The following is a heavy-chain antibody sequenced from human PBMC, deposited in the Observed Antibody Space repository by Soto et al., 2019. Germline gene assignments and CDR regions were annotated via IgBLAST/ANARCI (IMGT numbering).Heavy chain of an antibody. V-gene: IGHV3-73*01. CDR3: TRAYEYSNYCFDY. CDR1: GFTFRGSN. CDR2: ISINPNNFET. Sequence: PEGSVILYCVDSGFTFRGSNIHWVRPASGKGLEWLGFISINPNNFETVHAASVTVTFTISRDDSKDTAFLQMNSLKTEDTAVYYCTRAYEYSNYCFDYWGRGTLVTVSS. D-gene: IGHD6-6*01. J-gene: IGHJ4*02.